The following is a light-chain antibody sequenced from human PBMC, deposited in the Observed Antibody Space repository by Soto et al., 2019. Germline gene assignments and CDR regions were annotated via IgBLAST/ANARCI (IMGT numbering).Light chain of an antibody. CDR3: LQDYNYPWT. Sequence: DIHMTKSPATLSASVGDTVTVTCRASQSVSGWLAWYQQKPGEAPKLLIYDASALPRGVPSRFSGSGSGTEFTLTISSLQPDDFATYYCLQDYNYPWTFGQGTKVDIK. CDR2: DAS. CDR1: QSVSGW. J-gene: IGKJ1*01. V-gene: IGKV1-5*01.